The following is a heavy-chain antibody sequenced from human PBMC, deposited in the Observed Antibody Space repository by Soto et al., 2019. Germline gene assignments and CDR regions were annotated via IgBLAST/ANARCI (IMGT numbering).Heavy chain of an antibody. CDR3: TTGYDFWSGYRTPYFDY. CDR2: TKGKTDGGAT. CDR1: GFTFSNAW. J-gene: IGHJ4*02. D-gene: IGHD3-3*01. Sequence: PGESLRLSCAASGFTFSNAWMSWVRQAPGKGLEWVGRTKGKTDGGATEYAGPVKGRLTISRDDSKNTLYLQMNSLKTEDTAVYYCTTGYDFWSGYRTPYFDYWGQGTLVTVSS. V-gene: IGHV3-15*01.